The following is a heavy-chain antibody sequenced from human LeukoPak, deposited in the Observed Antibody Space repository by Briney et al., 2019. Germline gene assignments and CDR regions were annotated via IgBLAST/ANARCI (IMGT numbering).Heavy chain of an antibody. V-gene: IGHV3-53*01. CDR3: ARGLRYTILGGDYY. J-gene: IGHJ4*02. CDR1: GFTVSSNY. D-gene: IGHD3-3*01. Sequence: GGSLRLSCAASGFTVSSNYMSWVRQAPGKGLEWVSVIYSGGTTYYADSVKGRFTISRDNAKNSLYLQMNSLRAEDTAVYYCARGLRYTILGGDYYWGQGTLVTVSS. CDR2: IYSGGTT.